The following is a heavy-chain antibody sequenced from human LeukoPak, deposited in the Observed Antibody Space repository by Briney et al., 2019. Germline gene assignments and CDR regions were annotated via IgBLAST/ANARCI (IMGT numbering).Heavy chain of an antibody. V-gene: IGHV3-21*01. CDR1: GFTFTTYN. CDR3: ARVGDYWYFDL. Sequence: GGSLRLSCAASGFTFTTYNMNWARQAPGKGLEWVSSISSSSGYIYYADSVKGRFTISRDNAKNSLYLQMNSLRAEDTAVYYCARVGDYWYFDLWGRGTLVTVSS. D-gene: IGHD4-17*01. CDR2: ISSSSGYI. J-gene: IGHJ2*01.